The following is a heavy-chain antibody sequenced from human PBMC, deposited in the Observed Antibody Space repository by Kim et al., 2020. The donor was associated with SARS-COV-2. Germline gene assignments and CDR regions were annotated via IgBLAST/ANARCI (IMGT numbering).Heavy chain of an antibody. CDR3: AREGKLAAAGFDY. D-gene: IGHD6-13*01. V-gene: IGHV1-69*01. J-gene: IGHJ4*02. Sequence: YAQKFQGRVTMTADESTSTAYMELSSLRSEDTAVYYCAREGKLAAAGFDYWGQGTLVTVSS.